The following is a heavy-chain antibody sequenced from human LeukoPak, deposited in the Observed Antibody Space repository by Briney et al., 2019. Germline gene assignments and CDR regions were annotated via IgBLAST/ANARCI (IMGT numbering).Heavy chain of an antibody. J-gene: IGHJ4*02. CDR2: IGSGSGAI. Sequence: GGSLRLSCAASGFTFSSYTMNWVRQAPGKGLEWVSSIGSGSGAIYYADSVKGRFTISRDNAKNSLYLQMNSLRDEDTAVYYCARVKGVFAPFDSWGQGTLVAVSS. D-gene: IGHD2-8*01. CDR1: GFTFSSYT. CDR3: ARVKGVFAPFDS. V-gene: IGHV3-48*02.